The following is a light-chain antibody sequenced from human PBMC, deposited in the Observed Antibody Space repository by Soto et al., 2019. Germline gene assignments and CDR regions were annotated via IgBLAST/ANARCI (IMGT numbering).Light chain of an antibody. V-gene: IGLV1-47*01. CDR1: SSNIGSNF. Sequence: SALTQPPSASETPGQRVTISCSGSSSNIGSNFVYWFQQLPGAAPKLLIYRNNQRPSGVPDRFSGSKSGTSASLAISGLRSENEADYYCAAWDDSLSAYVFGTGTKVTVL. CDR3: AAWDDSLSAYV. CDR2: RNN. J-gene: IGLJ1*01.